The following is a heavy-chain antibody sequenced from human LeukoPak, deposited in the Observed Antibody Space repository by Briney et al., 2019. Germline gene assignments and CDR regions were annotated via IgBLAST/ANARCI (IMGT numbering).Heavy chain of an antibody. CDR1: GFTSSSYS. CDR2: ISSSSSTI. J-gene: IGHJ3*02. D-gene: IGHD2-21*02. Sequence: GGSLRLSCAAFGFTSSSYSMNWVRQAPGKGLEWVSYISSSSSTIYYADSVKGRFTISRDNAKNSLYLQMNSLRAGDTAVYYCAREEVAYCGGDCSYDAFDIWGQGTMVTVSS. V-gene: IGHV3-48*04. CDR3: AREEVAYCGGDCSYDAFDI.